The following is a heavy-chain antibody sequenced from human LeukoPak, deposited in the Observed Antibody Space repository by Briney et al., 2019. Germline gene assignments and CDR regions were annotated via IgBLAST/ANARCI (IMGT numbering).Heavy chain of an antibody. D-gene: IGHD1-26*01. CDR3: AREQGGVYFDF. CDR2: ISSGSSSI. CDR1: GFTFSNYW. J-gene: IGHJ4*02. Sequence: GGSLRLSCAASGFTFSNYWMHWVRQTPGKGLEWVSCISSGSSSIYYADSVKGRFTISRDNAKNSLYLQMNSLRAEDTAVYYCAREQGGVYFDFWGQGTLVTVSS. V-gene: IGHV3-21*01.